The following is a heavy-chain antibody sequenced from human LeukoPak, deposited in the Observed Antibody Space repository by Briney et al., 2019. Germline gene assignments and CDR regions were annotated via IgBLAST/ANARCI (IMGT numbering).Heavy chain of an antibody. CDR3: ASTSYDSSGYYYVASPHFDY. Sequence: SETLSLTCAVSGGSISSSNWWSWVRQPPGKGLEWIGEIYHSGSTNYNLSLKSRVTISVDKSKNQFSLKLSSVTAADTAVYYCASTSYDSSGYYYVASPHFDYWGQGTLVTVSS. D-gene: IGHD3-22*01. V-gene: IGHV4-4*02. J-gene: IGHJ4*02. CDR2: IYHSGST. CDR1: GGSISSSNW.